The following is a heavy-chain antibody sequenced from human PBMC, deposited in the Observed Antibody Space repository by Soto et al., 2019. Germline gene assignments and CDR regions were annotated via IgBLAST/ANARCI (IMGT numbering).Heavy chain of an antibody. V-gene: IGHV3-23*01. CDR2: ISGSGGTP. CDR1: GFTFSYSA. Sequence: VGSLRLSCAASGFTFSYSAMSWVRQAPGRGLEWVSTISGSGGTPYYADSVKGRFTISRDNSKKSLYLVLNSLRADDTAIYYCAMGLAAAGPLDYWGQGALVTVSS. J-gene: IGHJ4*02. CDR3: AMGLAAAGPLDY. D-gene: IGHD6-13*01.